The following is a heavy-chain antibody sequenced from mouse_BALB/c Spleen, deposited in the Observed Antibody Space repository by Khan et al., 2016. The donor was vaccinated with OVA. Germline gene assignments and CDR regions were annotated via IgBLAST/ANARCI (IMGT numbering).Heavy chain of an antibody. J-gene: IGHJ3*01. CDR3: ARGGGGDRFLY. Sequence: VQRVESGAELVRPGVSVKISCKGSGYKFTDFTMHWVKQSHAMSLEWIGVISTYYGDVNYNQKFKDKATMTVDKSSNTAYMDLARLTSADSAIYYCARGGGGDRFLYWGQGTLVTVSA. CDR1: GYKFTDFT. CDR2: ISTYYGDV. V-gene: IGHV1S137*01.